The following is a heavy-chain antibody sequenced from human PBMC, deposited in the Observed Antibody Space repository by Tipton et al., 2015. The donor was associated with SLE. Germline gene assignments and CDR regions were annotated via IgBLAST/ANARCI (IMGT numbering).Heavy chain of an antibody. J-gene: IGHJ6*02. CDR2: ISSSSSYT. Sequence: SLRLSCAASGFTFSDYYMSWIRQAPGKGLEWVSYISSSSSYTNYADSVKGRFTISRDNAKNSLYLQMNSLRAEDTAVYYCARELGGPLWFGEYYYYYGMDVWGQGTTVTVSS. D-gene: IGHD3-10*01. CDR1: GFTFSDYY. V-gene: IGHV3-11*05. CDR3: ARELGGPLWFGEYYYYYGMDV.